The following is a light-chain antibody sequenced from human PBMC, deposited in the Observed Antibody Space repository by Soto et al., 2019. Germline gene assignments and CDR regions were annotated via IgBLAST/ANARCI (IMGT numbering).Light chain of an antibody. CDR3: QQYNLA. J-gene: IGKJ1*01. V-gene: IGKV1-5*03. CDR2: KAS. Sequence: DIQMTQSPSTLSGSVGDRVTITCRASQTISSWLAWYQRKPGKAPKLLIYKASTLKNGVPSRFSGSGSGTEFTLTISSLQPDDFATYYCQQYNLAFGQGTKVDIK. CDR1: QTISSW.